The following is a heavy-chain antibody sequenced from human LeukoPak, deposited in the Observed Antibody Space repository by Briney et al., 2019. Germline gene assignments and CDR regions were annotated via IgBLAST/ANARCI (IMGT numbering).Heavy chain of an antibody. CDR3: ARESSGSYYDYGMDV. CDR2: INHSGST. CDR1: GGSFSGYY. J-gene: IGHJ6*02. D-gene: IGHD1-26*01. V-gene: IGHV4-34*01. Sequence: SETLSLTCAVYGGSFSGYYWSWIRQPPGKGLEWLGEINHSGSTNYNPSLKSRVTISVDTSKNQFSLKLSSVTAADTAVYYCARESSGSYYDYGMDVWGQGTTVTVSS.